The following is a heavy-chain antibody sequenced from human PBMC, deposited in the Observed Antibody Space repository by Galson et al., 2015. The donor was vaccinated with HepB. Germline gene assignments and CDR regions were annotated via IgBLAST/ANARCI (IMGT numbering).Heavy chain of an antibody. J-gene: IGHJ6*02. CDR2: IYHTGST. D-gene: IGHD2-2*01. V-gene: IGHV4-59*01. Sequence: ETLSLTCTVSGASISTYFWSWIRQSPGKGLEWIAYIYHTGSTDYNPSLKSRVTTSVDTAKKRFSLNVRSVTAADTAVYYCAAGDTSCYECCFVWGQGTTVTVSS. CDR3: AAGDTSCYECCFV. CDR1: GASISTYF.